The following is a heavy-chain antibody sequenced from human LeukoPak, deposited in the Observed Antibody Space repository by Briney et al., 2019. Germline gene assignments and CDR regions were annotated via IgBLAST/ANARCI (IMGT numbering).Heavy chain of an antibody. Sequence: TPSETLSLTCTVSGGSISSYYWSWIRQPPGKGLEWIGYIYYSGSTNYNPSLKSRVTISVDTSKNQFSLKLSSVTAADTAVYYCARGARPRWFDPWGQGTLVTVSS. J-gene: IGHJ5*02. CDR3: ARGARPRWFDP. CDR1: GGSISSYY. CDR2: IYYSGST. D-gene: IGHD6-6*01. V-gene: IGHV4-59*12.